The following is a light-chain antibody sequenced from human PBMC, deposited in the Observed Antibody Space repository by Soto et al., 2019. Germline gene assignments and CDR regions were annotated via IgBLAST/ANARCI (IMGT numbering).Light chain of an antibody. CDR1: SGDIGGYNY. V-gene: IGLV2-14*01. CDR2: EVT. Sequence: QSALTQPASVSGSPGQSITISCTGTSGDIGGYNYVSWYQQHPGKAPKLLISEVTNRPSGVSNRFSGSKSGNTASLTISGLQAEDEADYYCSSYTTSSAWVFGGGTKVTVL. J-gene: IGLJ3*02. CDR3: SSYTTSSAWV.